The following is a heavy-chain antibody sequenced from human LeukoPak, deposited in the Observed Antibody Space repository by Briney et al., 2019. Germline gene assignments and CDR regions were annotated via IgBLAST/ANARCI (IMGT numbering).Heavy chain of an antibody. Sequence: ASVKVSCKASGGTFSSYAIRWVRQAPGQGLEWMGRIIPIFGTANYAQKFQGRVTITTDESTSTAYMELSSLRSEDTAVYYCASPAGGYCSGGSCYTGLDAFDIWGQGTMVTVSS. J-gene: IGHJ3*02. CDR1: GGTFSSYA. CDR3: ASPAGGYCSGGSCYTGLDAFDI. D-gene: IGHD2-15*01. CDR2: IIPIFGTA. V-gene: IGHV1-69*05.